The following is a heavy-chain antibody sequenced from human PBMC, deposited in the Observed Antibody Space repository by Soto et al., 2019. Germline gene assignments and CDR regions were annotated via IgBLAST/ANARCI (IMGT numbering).Heavy chain of an antibody. D-gene: IGHD6-19*01. V-gene: IGHV5-51*01. CDR2: IYPGDSDT. CDR1: GYSFTSYW. Sequence: GESLKISCKGSGYSFTSYWIGWVRQMPGKGLEWMGIIYPGDSDTRYSPSFQGQVTISADKSISTAYLQWSSLKASDTAVYYCARLGSGWYPNYYYGMDVWGQGTTVTVSS. CDR3: ARLGSGWYPNYYYGMDV. J-gene: IGHJ6*02.